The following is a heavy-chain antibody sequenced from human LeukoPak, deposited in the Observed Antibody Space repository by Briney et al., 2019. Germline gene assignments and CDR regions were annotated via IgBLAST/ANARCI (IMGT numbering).Heavy chain of an antibody. D-gene: IGHD5-12*01. CDR1: GGTFSSYA. CDR3: ARKYSGYDFGHFDY. V-gene: IGHV1-69*13. Sequence: GASVKVSCKASGGTFSSYAISWVRQAPGQGLEWMEGIIPIFGTANYAQKFQGRVTITADESTSTAYMELSSLRSEDTAVYYCARKYSGYDFGHFDYWGQGTLVTVSS. J-gene: IGHJ4*02. CDR2: IIPIFGTA.